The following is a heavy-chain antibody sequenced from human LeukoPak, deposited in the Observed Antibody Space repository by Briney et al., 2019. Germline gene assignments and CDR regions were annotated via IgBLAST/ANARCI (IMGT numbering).Heavy chain of an antibody. V-gene: IGHV4-59*01. CDR1: GGSISNYY. J-gene: IGHJ4*02. Sequence: PSETLSLTCTVSGGSISNYYWSWIRQPPGKGLEWIAYIYSSGSTNYNPSLKSRVTISADTSKNQFSLKLSSVTAADTAVYYCARDRNYGDDYWGQGTLVTVSS. D-gene: IGHD4-17*01. CDR3: ARDRNYGDDY. CDR2: IYSSGST.